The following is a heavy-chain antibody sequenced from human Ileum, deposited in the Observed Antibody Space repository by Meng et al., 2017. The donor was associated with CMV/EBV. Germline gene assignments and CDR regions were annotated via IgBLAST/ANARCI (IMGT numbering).Heavy chain of an antibody. V-gene: IGHV2-5*02. D-gene: IGHD3-22*01. Sequence: QIHLKDSCPTLVKPTQTLPLTCTFSGFSLSTSGVGVGWIRQPPGKALEWLAVIYWDDDKSCSPSLKSRLTITKDTSKKQVVLTMTNMDPVDTATYYCAHGNYKSSAYYYDYWGQGTLVTVSS. J-gene: IGHJ4*02. CDR3: AHGNYKSSAYYYDY. CDR1: GFSLSTSGVG. CDR2: IYWDDDK.